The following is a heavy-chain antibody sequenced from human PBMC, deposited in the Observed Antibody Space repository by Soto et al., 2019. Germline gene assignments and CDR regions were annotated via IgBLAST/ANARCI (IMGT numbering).Heavy chain of an antibody. D-gene: IGHD1-26*01. CDR1: GFTFSSYW. CDR2: IKQDGSEK. V-gene: IGHV3-7*04. J-gene: IGHJ4*02. CDR3: AREAIVGARDFDY. Sequence: GGSLRLSCAASGFTFSSYWMSWVRQAPGKGLEWVANIKQDGSEKYYVDSVKGRFTISRDNAKNSLYLQMNSLRAEDTAVYYCAREAIVGARDFDYWGQGTLVTVSS.